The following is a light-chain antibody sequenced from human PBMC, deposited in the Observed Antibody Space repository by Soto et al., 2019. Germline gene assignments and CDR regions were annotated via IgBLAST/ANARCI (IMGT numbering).Light chain of an antibody. V-gene: IGKV1-39*01. CDR1: QSIINY. CDR3: QQSYTAPFT. J-gene: IGKJ4*01. Sequence: DIQMTQSPSSLSASVGDRVTITCRASQSIINYLNWYQQKPGKAPNLLIYAASSLQSGVPSRFSGSGSGTDFTLTISSLHPEDFATYYCQQSYTAPFTFGGGTKVEIK. CDR2: AAS.